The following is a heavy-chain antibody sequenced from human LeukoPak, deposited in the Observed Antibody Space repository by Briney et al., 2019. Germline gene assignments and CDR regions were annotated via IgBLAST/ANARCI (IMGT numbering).Heavy chain of an antibody. Sequence: GESLKISCKGSGYSFSNYWIGWVRQMPGKGLESMGIIYPGDSDTRYSPSFQGQFTISSDKSIRTASMQSTSLKASATAMYYCVRQFDSGWYGSFDYWGQGTLVTVSS. CDR3: VRQFDSGWYGSFDY. CDR2: IYPGDSDT. D-gene: IGHD6-19*01. CDR1: GYSFSNYW. V-gene: IGHV5-51*01. J-gene: IGHJ4*02.